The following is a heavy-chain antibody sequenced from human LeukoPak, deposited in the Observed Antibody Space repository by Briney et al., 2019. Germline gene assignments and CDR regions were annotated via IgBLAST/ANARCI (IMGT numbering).Heavy chain of an antibody. D-gene: IGHD3-10*01. Sequence: PGGSLRLSCAASGFTFSTYNMNWVRQAPGKGLEWIGNIYYSGNTYYNPSLKSRVTISVDTSKNQFSLKLSSVTAADTAVYYCARFWAPYYYGSVTDDAFDIWGQGTMVTVSS. CDR3: ARFWAPYYYGSVTDDAFDI. J-gene: IGHJ3*02. CDR2: IYYSGNT. CDR1: GFTFSTYN. V-gene: IGHV4-59*08.